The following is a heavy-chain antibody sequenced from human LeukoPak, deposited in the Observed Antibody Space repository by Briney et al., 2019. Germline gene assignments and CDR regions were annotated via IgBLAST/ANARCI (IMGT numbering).Heavy chain of an antibody. CDR1: GFTFSSYD. V-gene: IGHV3-13*01. J-gene: IGHJ4*02. D-gene: IGHD1-14*01. Sequence: GGSLRLSCAASGFTFSSYDVHWFRQTTGKGLEWVSGIGTAGDTYYADTGSVKGRFTISRDNSKNTLYLQMNSLRAEDTAVYYCTRPVYAGYFDYWGQGTLVTVSS. CDR3: TRPVYAGYFDY. CDR2: IGTAGDT.